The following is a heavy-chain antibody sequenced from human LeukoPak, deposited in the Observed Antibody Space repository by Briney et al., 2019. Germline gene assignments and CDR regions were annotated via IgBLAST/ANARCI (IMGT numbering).Heavy chain of an antibody. CDR1: GGSISSGGYY. V-gene: IGHV4-31*03. Sequence: SGTLSLTCTVSGGSISSGGYYWSWIRQHPGKGLEWIGYIYYSGSTYYNPSLKSRVTISVDTSKNQFSLKLSSVTAADTAVYYCARVVIGGSGPFDYWGQGTLVTVSS. CDR2: IYYSGST. J-gene: IGHJ4*02. CDR3: ARVVIGGSGPFDY. D-gene: IGHD3-10*01.